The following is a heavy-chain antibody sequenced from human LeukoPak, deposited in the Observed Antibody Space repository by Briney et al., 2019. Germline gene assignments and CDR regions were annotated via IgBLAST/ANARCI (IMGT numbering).Heavy chain of an antibody. CDR2: IKQDGSEK. V-gene: IGHV3-7*01. D-gene: IGHD6-13*01. CDR1: GFTFSSYA. Sequence: GGSLRLSCAASGFTFSSYAMSWVRQAPGKGLEWVASIKQDGSEKYYVDSVKGRFTISRDNAKNSLYLQMNSLGAEDTAVYYCASVAIGAAGDFDYWGQGTLVTVSS. CDR3: ASVAIGAAGDFDY. J-gene: IGHJ4*02.